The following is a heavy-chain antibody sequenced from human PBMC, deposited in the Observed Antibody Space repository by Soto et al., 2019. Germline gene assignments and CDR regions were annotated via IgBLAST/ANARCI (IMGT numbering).Heavy chain of an antibody. Sequence: GASVKGSCKASGGTFSSYAISWVRQAPGQGLEWMGGIIPIFGTANYAQKFQGRVTITADESTSTAYMELSSLRSEDTAVYYCAGGGTYYYDSSGYTPRYYFDYWGQGTLVTV. V-gene: IGHV1-69*01. CDR1: GGTFSSYA. CDR3: AGGGTYYYDSSGYTPRYYFDY. J-gene: IGHJ4*02. CDR2: IIPIFGTA. D-gene: IGHD3-22*01.